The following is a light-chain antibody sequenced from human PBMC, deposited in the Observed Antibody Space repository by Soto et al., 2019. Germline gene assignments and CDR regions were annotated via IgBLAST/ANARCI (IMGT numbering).Light chain of an antibody. Sequence: QSVLTQPASVSGSPGQSITISCTATNSNVATYDLVSWYQQHPGKAPKLMIYEATRRPSGVSTRFSGSKSGNTASLTISGLRAEDEADYYCCSYAGGSTWVFGGGTKRTVL. CDR1: NSNVATYDL. V-gene: IGLV2-23*01. CDR3: CSYAGGSTWV. CDR2: EAT. J-gene: IGLJ3*02.